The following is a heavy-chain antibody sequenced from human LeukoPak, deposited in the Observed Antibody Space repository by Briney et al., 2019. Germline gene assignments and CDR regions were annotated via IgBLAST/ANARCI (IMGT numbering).Heavy chain of an antibody. CDR3: ARVPGYCSGGSCRGGAFDI. J-gene: IGHJ3*02. CDR2: ISFDGSNK. CDR1: GFTFSSYA. Sequence: GGSLRLSCAASGFTFSSYAMHWVRQAPGKGLEWVAVISFDGSNKYYADSVKGRFTISRDNSKNTLYLQMNRLRAEDTAVYYCARVPGYCSGGSCRGGAFDIWGQGTMVTVSS. V-gene: IGHV3-30*04. D-gene: IGHD2-15*01.